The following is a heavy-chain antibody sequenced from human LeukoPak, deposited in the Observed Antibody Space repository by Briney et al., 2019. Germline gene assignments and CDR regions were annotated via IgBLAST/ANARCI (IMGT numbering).Heavy chain of an antibody. D-gene: IGHD6-13*01. J-gene: IGHJ4*02. Sequence: PSETLSLTCTVSSYSLSRGYYWGWIRQPPGKRLEWIGSISRSGTTYYTPSLKSRVTISVDTSKDQFSLKLTSVTAADTAVYYCARISSWSFDYWGQGTLVTVSS. CDR2: ISRSGTT. CDR1: SYSLSRGYY. CDR3: ARISSWSFDY. V-gene: IGHV4-38-2*02.